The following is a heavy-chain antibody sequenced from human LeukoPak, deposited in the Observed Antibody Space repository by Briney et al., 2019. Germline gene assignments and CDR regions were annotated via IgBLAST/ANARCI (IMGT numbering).Heavy chain of an antibody. CDR2: IIPIFGTA. J-gene: IGHJ4*02. D-gene: IGHD3-22*01. Sequence: SVKVSCKASGGTFISYAISWVRQAPGQGLEWMGGIIPIFGTANYAQKFQGRVTITADESTSTAYMELSSLRSEDTAVYYCARDVDYYDSSGYYKTSDYWGQGTLVTVPS. CDR3: ARDVDYYDSSGYYKTSDY. V-gene: IGHV1-69*13. CDR1: GGTFISYA.